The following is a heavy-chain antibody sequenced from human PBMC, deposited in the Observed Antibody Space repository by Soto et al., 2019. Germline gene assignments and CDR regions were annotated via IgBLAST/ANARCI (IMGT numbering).Heavy chain of an antibody. D-gene: IGHD1-26*01. CDR2: IYYSGST. CDR3: ARRLVGATSSFDY. CDR1: GGSISGSSYY. Sequence: SETLSLTCTVSGGSISGSSYYWGWIRQPPGKGLEWIGSIYYSGSTYYNPSLKSRVTISVDTSKNQFSLKLSSVTAADTAVYYCARRLVGATSSFDYWGQGTLVTVSS. V-gene: IGHV4-39*01. J-gene: IGHJ4*02.